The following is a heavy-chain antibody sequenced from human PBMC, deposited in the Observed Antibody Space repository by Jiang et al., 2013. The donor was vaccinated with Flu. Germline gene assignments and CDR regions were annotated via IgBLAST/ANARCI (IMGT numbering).Heavy chain of an antibody. J-gene: IGHJ4*02. Sequence: LDWIGSIHYSGSTYYNPSLKSRVTMSVDTSKNQFSLKLSSVTAADTAVYYCAREVNSGNYLGYFDYWGQGTLVTVSS. D-gene: IGHD1-26*01. CDR3: AREVNSGNYLGYFDY. CDR2: IHYSGST. V-gene: IGHV4-39*07.